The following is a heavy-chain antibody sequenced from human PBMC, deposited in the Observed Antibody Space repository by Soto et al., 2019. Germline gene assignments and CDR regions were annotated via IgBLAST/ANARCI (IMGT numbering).Heavy chain of an antibody. Sequence: XSVKVSCTAAGYPFSSYDIDWVRQATGQGLEWMGWMNPNSGNTGYAQKFQGRVTMTRNTSISTAYMELSSLRSEDTAVYYCAGAKSIAEAATGNWFDPWGQRTLVTVSS. D-gene: IGHD6-13*01. CDR1: GYPFSSYD. CDR2: MNPNSGNT. V-gene: IGHV1-8*01. J-gene: IGHJ5*02. CDR3: AGAKSIAEAATGNWFDP.